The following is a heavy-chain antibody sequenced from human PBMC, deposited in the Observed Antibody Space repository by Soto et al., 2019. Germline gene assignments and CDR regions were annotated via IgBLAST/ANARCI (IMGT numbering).Heavy chain of an antibody. D-gene: IGHD4-17*01. CDR2: IYSGGST. CDR1: GFTFSSYA. V-gene: IGHV3-53*04. J-gene: IGHJ3*02. CDR3: ARGDYFAFDI. Sequence: PGGSLRLSCAASGFTFSSYAMSWVRQAPGKGLEWVSVIYSGGSTYYADSVKGRFTISRHNSKNTLYLQMNSLRAEDTAVYYCARGDYFAFDIWGQGTMVTVSS.